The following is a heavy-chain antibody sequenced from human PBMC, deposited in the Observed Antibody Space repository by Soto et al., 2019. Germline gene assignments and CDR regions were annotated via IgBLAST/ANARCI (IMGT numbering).Heavy chain of an antibody. CDR3: GRGRKGHAAVVMREPDC. D-gene: IGHD3-22*01. CDR1: GFTFSSYA. J-gene: IGHJ4*02. CDR2: ISYDGSNK. Sequence: QVQLVESGGGVVQPGRSLRLSCAASGFTFSSYAMHWVRQAPGKGLEWVAVISYDGSNKYYADSVKGRFTISRDNSKKXXYLEMNSLGAEDTAVYYCGRGRKGHAAVVMREPDCWGQGTLVTVSS. V-gene: IGHV3-30-3*01.